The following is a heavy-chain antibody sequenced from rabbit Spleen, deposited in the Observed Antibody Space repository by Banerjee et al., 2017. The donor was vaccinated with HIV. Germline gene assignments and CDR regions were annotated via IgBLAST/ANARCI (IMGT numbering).Heavy chain of an antibody. V-gene: IGHV1S45*01. CDR1: GFSFSSSYW. Sequence: QEQLEESGGDLVKPEGSLTLTCTASGFSFSSSYWIYWVRQAPGKGLEWIACIDGGSSGITYYASWAKGRFTISKTSSTTVTLQMTSLTDADTATYFCARGGGSLDLWGPGTLVTVS. CDR3: ARGGGSLDL. CDR2: IDGGSSGIT. D-gene: IGHD3-1*01. J-gene: IGHJ4*01.